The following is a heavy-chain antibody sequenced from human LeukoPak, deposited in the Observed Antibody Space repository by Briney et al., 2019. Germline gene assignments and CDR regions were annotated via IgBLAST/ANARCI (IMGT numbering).Heavy chain of an antibody. D-gene: IGHD3-22*01. CDR3: ARDGRTLRITMIVAVLDY. CDR2: INPSGGST. J-gene: IGHJ4*02. CDR1: GYTFTSYY. Sequence: ASVKVSCKASGYTFTSYYMHWVRQAPGQGLEWMGIINPSGGSTSYAQKFQGRVTMTRDTSTSTAYMELSSLRSEDTAVYYCARDGRTLRITMIVAVLDYWGQGTLVTVSS. V-gene: IGHV1-46*01.